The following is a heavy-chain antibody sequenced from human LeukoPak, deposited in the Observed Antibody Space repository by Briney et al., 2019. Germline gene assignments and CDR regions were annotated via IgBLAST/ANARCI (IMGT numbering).Heavy chain of an antibody. V-gene: IGHV4-39*07. CDR3: ERHMVCEWLRSGFDY. Sequence: SETLSLTCTVCGGSISSSSYSWGWIRQPPGKGLEWIGSIYHSGSTYYNPSLKRRVTISVDTSKNQFSLRLSSVTAAASAVYYSERHMVCEWLRSGFDYWGQGTLVTVSS. CDR1: GGSISSSSYS. CDR2: IYHSGST. D-gene: IGHD5-12*01. J-gene: IGHJ4*02.